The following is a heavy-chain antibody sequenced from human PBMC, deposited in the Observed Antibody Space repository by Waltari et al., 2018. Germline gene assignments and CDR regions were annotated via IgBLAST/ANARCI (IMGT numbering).Heavy chain of an antibody. V-gene: IGHV3-7*01. CDR2: INEDGSLK. J-gene: IGHJ3*01. Sequence: EVHLVESGGGLVQPGGSLSLSCAASGFPFSHFWMNWVRQSPGKGLELVAKINEDGSLKDYVDSVKGRFTISRDNARNSLYLEITSLRAEDTTVYYCARDVPYLGRGAYDFWGQGTMVTVSS. CDR1: GFPFSHFW. CDR3: ARDVPYLGRGAYDF. D-gene: IGHD2-21*01.